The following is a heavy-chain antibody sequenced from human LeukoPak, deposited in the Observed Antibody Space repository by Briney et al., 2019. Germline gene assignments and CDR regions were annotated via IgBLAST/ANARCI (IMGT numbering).Heavy chain of an antibody. J-gene: IGHJ4*02. CDR1: GFTFSSYS. Sequence: GGSLRLSCAASGFTFSSYSFNWVRQVPGKGLEWVSSITTTFYTYYTDSVKGRFTISRDNAKNSLYLQMISLRAEDTAVYYCAKDDARMMQGYWGQGTLVTVSS. CDR2: ITTTFYT. CDR3: AKDDARMMQGY. D-gene: IGHD3-16*01. V-gene: IGHV3-21*04.